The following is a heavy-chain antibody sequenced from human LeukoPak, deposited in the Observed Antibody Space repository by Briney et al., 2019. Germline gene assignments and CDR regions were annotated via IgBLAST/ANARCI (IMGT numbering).Heavy chain of an antibody. V-gene: IGHV4-39*07. Sequence: SETLSLTCTVSGGSISSSSYYWGWIRQPPGKGLEWIGSIYYSGSTYYNPSLKSRVTISVDTSKNQFSLKLSSVTAADTAVYYCARDPYYGDPGDWGQGTLVTVSS. CDR1: GGSISSSSYY. CDR3: ARDPYYGDPGD. D-gene: IGHD4-17*01. J-gene: IGHJ4*02. CDR2: IYYSGST.